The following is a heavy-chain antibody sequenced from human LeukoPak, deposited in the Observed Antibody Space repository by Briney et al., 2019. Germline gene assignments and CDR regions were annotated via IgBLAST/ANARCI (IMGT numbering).Heavy chain of an antibody. CDR1: GGSFSGYY. V-gene: IGHV4-34*01. J-gene: IGHJ4*02. Sequence: SETLSLTCAVYGGSFSGYYWSWIRQPPGKGLEWIGEINHSGSTNYNPSLKSRVTISVDTSKNQFSLKLSSVTAADTAVYYCARRVPSGYEYWGQGTLVTVSS. CDR2: INHSGST. D-gene: IGHD5-12*01. CDR3: ARRVPSGYEY.